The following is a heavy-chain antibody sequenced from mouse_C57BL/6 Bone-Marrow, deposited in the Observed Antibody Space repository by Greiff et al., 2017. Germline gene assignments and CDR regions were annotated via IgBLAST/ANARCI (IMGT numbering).Heavy chain of an antibody. CDR1: GYAFSSYW. D-gene: IGHD1-1*01. J-gene: IGHJ2*01. V-gene: IGHV1-80*01. CDR2: IYPGDGDT. Sequence: VQVVESGAELVKPGASVKISCKASGYAFSSYWMNWVKQRPGKGLEWIGQIYPGDGDTNYNGKFKGKATLAADKSSSTAYMQLSSLTSEDSAVYFCARDGFITSFDYWGQGTTLTVSS. CDR3: ARDGFITSFDY.